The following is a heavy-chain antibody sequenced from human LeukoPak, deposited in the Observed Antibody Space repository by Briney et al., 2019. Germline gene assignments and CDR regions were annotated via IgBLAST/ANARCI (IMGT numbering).Heavy chain of an antibody. CDR2: IQYDGSNE. V-gene: IGHV3-30*02. CDR3: ARSLTKVRGYDY. CDR1: GFTFSSYD. J-gene: IGHJ4*02. Sequence: GGSLRLSCAASGFTFSSYDMHWVRQAPGKELEWVTFIQYDGSNEYQADSVKGRFSISRDNSKNTVYLQMNSLRTEDTAVYYCARSLTKVRGYDYWGQGTLVTVSS. D-gene: IGHD3-10*01.